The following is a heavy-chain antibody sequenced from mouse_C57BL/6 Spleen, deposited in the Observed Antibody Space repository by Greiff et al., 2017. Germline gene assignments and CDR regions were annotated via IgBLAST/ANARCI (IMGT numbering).Heavy chain of an antibody. CDR3: ARGDVDY. V-gene: IGHV1-64*01. CDR1: GYTFTSYW. CDR2: IHPNSGST. D-gene: IGHD3-3*01. J-gene: IGHJ2*01. Sequence: QVQLQQPGAELVKPGASVKLSCTASGYTFTSYWMHWVKQRPGQGLEWIGMIHPNSGSTNYHEKFKSKATLNVDKSSSTAYMQLSSLTSEDSAVYYWARGDVDYWGQGTPLTVSS.